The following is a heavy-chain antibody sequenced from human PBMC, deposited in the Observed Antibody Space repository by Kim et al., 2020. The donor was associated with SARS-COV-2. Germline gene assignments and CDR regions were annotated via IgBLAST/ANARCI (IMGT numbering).Heavy chain of an antibody. Sequence: SETLSLTCAVYGGSFSGYYWSWIRQPPGKGLEWIGEINHSGSTNYNPSLKSRVTISVDTSKNQFSLKLSSVTAADTAVYYCARTKDLTSLYYYYGMDVWGQGTTVTVSS. CDR2: INHSGST. CDR1: GGSFSGYY. V-gene: IGHV4-34*01. D-gene: IGHD2-15*01. CDR3: ARTKDLTSLYYYYGMDV. J-gene: IGHJ6*02.